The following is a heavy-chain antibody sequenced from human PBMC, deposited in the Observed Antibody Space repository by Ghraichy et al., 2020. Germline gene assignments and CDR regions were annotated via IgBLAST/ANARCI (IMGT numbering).Heavy chain of an antibody. D-gene: IGHD1-26*01. Sequence: GGSLRLSCAASGFTFSSYAMNWVRQAPGKGLEWVSAISGSGGSTYYADSVKGRFTISRDNSKNTLYLQMNSLRAEDTAVYYCAKWAGRYRNYYMDVWGKGTTVTVSS. CDR1: GFTFSSYA. J-gene: IGHJ6*03. V-gene: IGHV3-23*01. CDR3: AKWAGRYRNYYMDV. CDR2: ISGSGGST.